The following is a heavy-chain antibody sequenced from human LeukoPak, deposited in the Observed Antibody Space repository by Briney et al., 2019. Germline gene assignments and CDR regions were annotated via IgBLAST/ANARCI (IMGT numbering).Heavy chain of an antibody. CDR2: IKRKTEGGAT. J-gene: IGHJ4*02. CDR1: GFTFSDAW. D-gene: IGHD3-10*01. CDR3: TTGNFGPY. V-gene: IGHV3-15*07. Sequence: GGSLRLSCAASGFTFSDAWMNWVRQAPGKGLEWVGRIKRKTEGGATDYAGPVKGRFTVSRDDSKNTLFLHVNSLKTEDTAVYYCTTGNFGPYWGQGTLVTVSS.